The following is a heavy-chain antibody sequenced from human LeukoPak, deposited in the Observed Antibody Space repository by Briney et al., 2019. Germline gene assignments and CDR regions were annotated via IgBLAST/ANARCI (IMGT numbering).Heavy chain of an antibody. CDR3: AKVDNWKYGHHDF. J-gene: IGHJ4*02. CDR2: ISGSGGST. CDR1: GFTFRSYA. D-gene: IGHD1-1*01. V-gene: IGHV3-23*01. Sequence: GGSLRLSCVASGFTFRSYAMSWVRQAPGKGLEWVSSISGSGGSTYYADSVKGRFTISRDNSKNTLCLQMNSLRTEDTAVYYCAKVDNWKYGHHDFWGQGTLVTVSS.